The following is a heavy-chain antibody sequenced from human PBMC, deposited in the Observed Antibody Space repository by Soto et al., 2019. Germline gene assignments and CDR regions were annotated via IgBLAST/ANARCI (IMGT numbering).Heavy chain of an antibody. Sequence: PGGSPRLSCAASGFTFCSYSMNWVRQDPGKGLEWVSYISSSSSTIYYADSVKGRFTISRDNAKNSLYLQMNSLRDEDTAVYYCARDPNYYDSSGYPDYWGQGTLVTVSS. J-gene: IGHJ4*02. CDR2: ISSSSSTI. V-gene: IGHV3-48*02. D-gene: IGHD3-22*01. CDR1: GFTFCSYS. CDR3: ARDPNYYDSSGYPDY.